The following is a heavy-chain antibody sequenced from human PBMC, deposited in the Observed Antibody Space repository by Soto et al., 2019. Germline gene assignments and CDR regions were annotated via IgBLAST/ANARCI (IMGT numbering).Heavy chain of an antibody. V-gene: IGHV3-23*01. Sequence: GGSLRLSCAASGFTFSSYAMSWVRQAPGKGLEWVSAISGSGGSTYYADSVKGRFTISRDNSKNTLYLQMNSLRAEDTAVYYCAKDRGGYGSGSGFGYWGQGTLVTVSS. J-gene: IGHJ4*02. CDR1: GFTFSSYA. CDR3: AKDRGGYGSGSGFGY. CDR2: ISGSGGST. D-gene: IGHD3-10*01.